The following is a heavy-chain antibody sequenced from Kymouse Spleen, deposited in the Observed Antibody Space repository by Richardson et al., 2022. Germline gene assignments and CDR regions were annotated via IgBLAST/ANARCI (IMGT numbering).Heavy chain of an antibody. V-gene: IGHV3-9*01. CDR3: AKAMYSSGWTYYYYGMDV. CDR1: GFTFDDYA. D-gene: IGHD6-19*01. J-gene: IGHJ6*02. Sequence: EVQLVESGGGLVQPGRSLRLSCAASGFTFDDYAMHWVRQAPGKGLEWVSGISWNSGSIGYADSVKGRFTISRDNAKNSLYLQMNSLRAEDTALYYCAKAMYSSGWTYYYYGMDVWGQGTTVTVSS. CDR2: ISWNSGSI.